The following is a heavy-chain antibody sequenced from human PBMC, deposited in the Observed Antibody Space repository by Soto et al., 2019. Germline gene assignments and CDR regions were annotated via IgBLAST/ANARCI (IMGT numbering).Heavy chain of an antibody. D-gene: IGHD5-12*01. Sequence: ASVKVSCKASGGTFNNYALSWVRQAPGQGLEWMGGIIPIFNSANYAQKFQGRVTITADDSTSTAYMELRSLRPDDTAVYYCAREVTVASYSFDFWGQGPLVTVPS. CDR3: AREVTVASYSFDF. V-gene: IGHV1-69*13. CDR1: GGTFNNYA. J-gene: IGHJ4*02. CDR2: IIPIFNSA.